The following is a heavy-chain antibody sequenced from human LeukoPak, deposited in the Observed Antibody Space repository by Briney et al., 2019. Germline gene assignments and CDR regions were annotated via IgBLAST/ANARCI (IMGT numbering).Heavy chain of an antibody. CDR2: IYHSGST. V-gene: IGHV4-4*02. Sequence: SGTLSLTCAVSGGSISSSNWWSWVRQPPGKGLEWIGEIYHSGSTNYNPSLKSRVTISVDQSKNQFSLKLSSVTAADTAVYYCARDFNYYDSSGYFDYWGQGTLVTVSS. D-gene: IGHD3-22*01. CDR3: ARDFNYYDSSGYFDY. CDR1: GGSISSSNW. J-gene: IGHJ4*02.